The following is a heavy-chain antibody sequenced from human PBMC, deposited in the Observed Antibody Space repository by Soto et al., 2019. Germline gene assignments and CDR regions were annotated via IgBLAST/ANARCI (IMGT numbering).Heavy chain of an antibody. V-gene: IGHV3-23*01. CDR3: AKELVVVVAANHNYMDV. CDR2: ISGSGGST. Sequence: EVQLLESGGGLVQPGGSLRLSCAASGFTFSSYAMSWVRQAPGKGLEWVSAISGSGGSTYYADSVKGRFTISRDNSKNTLYLQMNSLRAEDTAVYYCAKELVVVVAANHNYMDVWGKGTTVTVSS. J-gene: IGHJ6*03. D-gene: IGHD2-15*01. CDR1: GFTFSSYA.